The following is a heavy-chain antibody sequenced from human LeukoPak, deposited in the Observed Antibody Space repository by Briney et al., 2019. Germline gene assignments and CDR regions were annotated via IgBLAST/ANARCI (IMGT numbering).Heavy chain of an antibody. CDR1: GYTFTSYG. Sequence: ASVKVSCXASGYTFTSYGISWVRQAPGQGLEWMGWISAYNGNTNYAQKLQGRVTMTTDKSTSTAYMELRSLRSDDTAVYYCAASSIAALSSDYWGQGTLVTVSS. CDR3: AASSIAALSSDY. D-gene: IGHD6-6*01. V-gene: IGHV1-18*01. CDR2: ISAYNGNT. J-gene: IGHJ4*02.